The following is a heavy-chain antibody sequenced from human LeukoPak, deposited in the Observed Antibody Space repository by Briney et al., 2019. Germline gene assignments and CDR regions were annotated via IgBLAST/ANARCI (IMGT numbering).Heavy chain of an antibody. CDR2: INSDGSST. J-gene: IGHJ6*02. Sequence: GGSLGLSCAASGFTFSSYWMHWVRQAPGKGLVWVSRINSDGSSTSYADSVKGRFTISRDNAKNTLYLQMNSLRAEDTAVYYCARDHSGEYYDFWSGYYNYYYGMDVWGQGTTVTVSS. CDR3: ARDHSGEYYDFWSGYYNYYYGMDV. CDR1: GFTFSSYW. V-gene: IGHV3-74*01. D-gene: IGHD3-3*01.